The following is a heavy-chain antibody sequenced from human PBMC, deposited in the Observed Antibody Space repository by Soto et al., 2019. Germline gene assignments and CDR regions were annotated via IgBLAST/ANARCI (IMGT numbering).Heavy chain of an antibody. Sequence: QVQLQESGPGLVKPSQTLSLTCTVSGGSISSGGYYWSWIRQHPGKGLEWIGYIYYSGSTYNPSLKSRVTISVDTSKNQFSLKLSSVTAADTAVYYCARVDTSMGATCVSYWGQGTLVTVSS. CDR3: ARVDTSMGATCVSY. J-gene: IGHJ4*02. V-gene: IGHV4-31*03. CDR2: IYYSGST. CDR1: GGSISSGGYY. D-gene: IGHD1-26*01.